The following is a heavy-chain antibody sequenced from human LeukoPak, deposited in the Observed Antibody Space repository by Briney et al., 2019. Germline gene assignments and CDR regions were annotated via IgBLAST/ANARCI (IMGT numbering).Heavy chain of an antibody. V-gene: IGHV3-30*18. CDR1: GFTFSSYG. J-gene: IGHJ4*02. CDR3: AKDPLGTDYYDSSGYSSYPDY. CDR2: KSYDGSNK. D-gene: IGHD3-22*01. Sequence: PGGSLRLSCAASGFTFSSYGMHWVRQAPGKGLEWVAVKSYDGSNKYYADSVKGRFTISRDNSKNTLYLQMNSLGAEDTAVYYCAKDPLGTDYYDSSGYSSYPDYWGQGTLVTVSS.